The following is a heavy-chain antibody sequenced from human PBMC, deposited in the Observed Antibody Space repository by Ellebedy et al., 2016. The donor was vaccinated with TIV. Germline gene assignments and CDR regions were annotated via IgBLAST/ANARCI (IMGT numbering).Heavy chain of an antibody. CDR3: ARAANHYYHYFDP. CDR2: ISSSSTYT. D-gene: IGHD3-22*01. Sequence: GESLKISCAASGFTFSGYYMNWIRQAPGKGLEWISYISSSSTYTDYADSVRGRFTISRDNAKNTLYLHLDSLGPEDTAVYYCARAANHYYHYFDPWGQGTLVTVSS. J-gene: IGHJ5*02. CDR1: GFTFSGYY. V-gene: IGHV3-11*06.